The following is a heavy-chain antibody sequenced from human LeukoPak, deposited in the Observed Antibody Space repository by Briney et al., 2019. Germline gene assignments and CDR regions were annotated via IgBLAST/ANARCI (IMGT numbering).Heavy chain of an antibody. CDR3: ARRRAEGGSNGHYNWFDP. Sequence: PSETLSLTCAVYGGSFRRHYWTWIRQPPGKGLEWIGYIYFSGTTKYNPSLESRVTISVDTSKNQFSLKLSSVTAADTAVYYCARRRAEGGSNGHYNWFDPWGQGILVTVSS. J-gene: IGHJ5*02. CDR1: GGSFRRHY. V-gene: IGHV4-59*08. D-gene: IGHD6-13*01. CDR2: IYFSGTT.